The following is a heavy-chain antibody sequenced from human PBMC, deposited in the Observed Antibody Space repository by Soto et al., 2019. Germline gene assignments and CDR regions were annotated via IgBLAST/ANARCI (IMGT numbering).Heavy chain of an antibody. J-gene: IGHJ6*02. CDR2: IIPIFGTA. Sequence: QVQLVQSGAEVKKPGSSVKVSCKASGDTFSSYAISWVRQAPGQGLEWMGGIIPIFGTANYAQKFQGRVTITADESTSTAYIELSSLRSEDTAVYYCARDGSGYRSRASPMDVWGQGTTVTVSS. D-gene: IGHD3-22*01. CDR3: ARDGSGYRSRASPMDV. CDR1: GDTFSSYA. V-gene: IGHV1-69*01.